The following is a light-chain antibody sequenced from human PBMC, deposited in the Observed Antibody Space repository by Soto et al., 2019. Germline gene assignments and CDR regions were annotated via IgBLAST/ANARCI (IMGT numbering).Light chain of an antibody. CDR3: QQYGASPYT. CDR2: GAS. V-gene: IGKV3-20*01. Sequence: EIVLTQSPGTLSLSPGERATLSCRASQSVSSSYLAWYQQKPGQAPRLLIYGASSRATGIPDRFSGSGSGTDLTLTIRRLEPEDFAVYYCQQYGASPYTFGQGTKLETK. CDR1: QSVSSSY. J-gene: IGKJ2*01.